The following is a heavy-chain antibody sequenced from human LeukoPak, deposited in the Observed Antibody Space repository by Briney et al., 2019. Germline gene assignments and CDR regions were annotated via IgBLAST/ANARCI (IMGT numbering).Heavy chain of an antibody. D-gene: IGHD4-23*01. CDR2: IYYSGST. CDR1: GGSISSSNW. J-gene: IGHJ4*02. Sequence: PSGTLSLTCAVSGGSISSSNWWSWIRQPPGKGLEWIGYIYYSGSTNYNPSLKSRVTISVDTSKNQFSLKLSSVTAADTAVYYCARGNYGGNFDYWGQGILVTVSS. V-gene: IGHV4-61*01. CDR3: ARGNYGGNFDY.